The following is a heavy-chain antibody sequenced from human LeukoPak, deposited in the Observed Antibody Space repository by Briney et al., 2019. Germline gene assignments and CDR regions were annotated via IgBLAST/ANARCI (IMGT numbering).Heavy chain of an antibody. V-gene: IGHV4-59*01. CDR2: KDYSGST. Sequence: SETLSLTCTVSGGSISRYYWSWIRQPPGKGLEWIGYKDYSGSTNYNPSLKSRVTISVDTSKNQFSLKLSSVTAADTAVYYCARVALGYDSSGYYYLFDYWGQGTLVTVSS. D-gene: IGHD3-22*01. CDR1: GGSISRYY. CDR3: ARVALGYDSSGYYYLFDY. J-gene: IGHJ4*02.